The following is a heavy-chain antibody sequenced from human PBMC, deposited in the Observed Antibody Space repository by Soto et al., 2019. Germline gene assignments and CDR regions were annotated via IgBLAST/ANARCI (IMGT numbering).Heavy chain of an antibody. CDR3: AHRQDSSGYYDDAFDI. Sequence: SVPTLVNPTQTLTLTCTFSGFSLSTSGVGVGWIRQPPGKALEWLALIYWDDDKRYSPPLKSRLTITKDTSKNQVVLTMTNMDPVDTAAYYCAHRQDSSGYYDDAFDIWGQGTMVTVS. CDR2: IYWDDDK. CDR1: GFSLSTSGVG. V-gene: IGHV2-5*02. J-gene: IGHJ3*02. D-gene: IGHD3-22*01.